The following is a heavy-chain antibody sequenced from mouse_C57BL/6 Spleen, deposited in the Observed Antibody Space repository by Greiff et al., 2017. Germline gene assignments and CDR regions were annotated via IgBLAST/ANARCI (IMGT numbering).Heavy chain of an antibody. D-gene: IGHD1-1*01. V-gene: IGHV5-4*03. Sequence: VESGGGLVKPGGSLKLSCAASGFTFSSYAMSWVRQTPEKRLEWVATISDGGSYTYYPDNVKGRFTISRDNAKNNLYLQMSHLKSEDTAMYYCARPYGSSYEFAYWGQGTLVTVSA. CDR3: ARPYGSSYEFAY. J-gene: IGHJ3*01. CDR2: ISDGGSYT. CDR1: GFTFSSYA.